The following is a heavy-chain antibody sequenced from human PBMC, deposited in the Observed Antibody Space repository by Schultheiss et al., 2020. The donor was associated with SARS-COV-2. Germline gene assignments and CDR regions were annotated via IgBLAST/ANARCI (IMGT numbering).Heavy chain of an antibody. CDR2: IFENGDT. CDR1: GGSISSYY. D-gene: IGHD2-15*01. V-gene: IGHV4-59*06. CDR3: AAYRVGGSGRGD. Sequence: SQTLSLTCTVSGGSISSYYWSWIRQHPGKGLEWIGYIFENGDTYYNPSLRTRLTISVDTSKNQFSLTLTSVTAADTAVYYCAAYRVGGSGRGDWGQGALVTVSS. J-gene: IGHJ4*02.